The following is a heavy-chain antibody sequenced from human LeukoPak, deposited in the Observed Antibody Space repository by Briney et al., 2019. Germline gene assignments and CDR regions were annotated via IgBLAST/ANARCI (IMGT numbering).Heavy chain of an antibody. CDR2: IIPIFCTA. CDR3: ARVGYSSGRGSFDY. J-gene: IGHJ4*02. V-gene: IGHV1-69*01. D-gene: IGHD6-19*01. Sequence: SGXXXSSYAISXVRQAPGEGXEXXXGIIPIFCTANYPQKFQGTVTITADESTSTAYMELSSLRSEDTAVYYCARVGYSSGRGSFDYWGQGTLVTVSS. CDR1: GXXXSSYA.